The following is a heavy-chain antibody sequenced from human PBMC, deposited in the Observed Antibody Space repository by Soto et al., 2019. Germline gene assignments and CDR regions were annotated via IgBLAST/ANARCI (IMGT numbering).Heavy chain of an antibody. CDR3: ARSVEMASPFAY. V-gene: IGHV3-21*01. D-gene: IGHD5-12*01. J-gene: IGHJ4*02. CDR1: GFTFSSYS. CDR2: ISSSSSYI. Sequence: GGSLRLSCAASGFTFSSYSMNWVRQAPGKGLEWVSSISSSSSYIYYADPVKGRFTISRDNAKNSLYLQMNSLRAEDTAVYYCARSVEMASPFAYWGPGTLVPVSS.